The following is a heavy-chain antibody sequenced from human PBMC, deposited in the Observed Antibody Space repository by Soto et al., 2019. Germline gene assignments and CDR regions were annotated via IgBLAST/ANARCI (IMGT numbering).Heavy chain of an antibody. CDR1: GFTFSNYA. V-gene: IGHV3-23*01. D-gene: IGHD3-10*01. J-gene: IGHJ4*02. CDR2: ISGSGGTT. Sequence: EVQVLESGGALVQPGGSLRLSCAASGFTFSNYAMSWVRQAPGKGLEWVSSISGSGGTTYYADSVKGRLTLSRDNSKNPLYLQMTSLRVEDTAVYYCAKNNMGYYLDYWGQGTLVTVSS. CDR3: AKNNMGYYLDY.